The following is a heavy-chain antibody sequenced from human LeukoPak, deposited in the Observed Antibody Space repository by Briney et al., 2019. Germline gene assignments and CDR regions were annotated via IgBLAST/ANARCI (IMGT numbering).Heavy chain of an antibody. V-gene: IGHV3-23*01. CDR2: ISGTGGST. CDR3: AKPAISSRGWYYDY. Sequence: GGSLRLSCAASGLTFSSYAMSWVRQAPGKGLEWVSAISGTGGSTYYADSVKGRFTISRDNSKNTLYLQMNSLRAEDTAVYYCAKPAISSRGWYYDYWGQGTLVTVSS. D-gene: IGHD6-19*01. CDR1: GLTFSSYA. J-gene: IGHJ4*02.